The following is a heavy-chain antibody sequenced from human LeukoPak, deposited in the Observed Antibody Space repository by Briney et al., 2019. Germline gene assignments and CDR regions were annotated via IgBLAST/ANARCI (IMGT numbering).Heavy chain of an antibody. CDR3: AKARAGDITAAFNY. J-gene: IGHJ4*02. D-gene: IGHD6-13*01. CDR2: IYSGGNT. V-gene: IGHV3-53*01. Sequence: GGSLRLSCAASGFTVSSNYMSWVRQAPGKGLEWVSVIYSGGNTYYADSVKGRFTISRDNSENTLNLQMNSLRAEDTAIYYCAKARAGDITAAFNYWGQGTLVTVSS. CDR1: GFTVSSNY.